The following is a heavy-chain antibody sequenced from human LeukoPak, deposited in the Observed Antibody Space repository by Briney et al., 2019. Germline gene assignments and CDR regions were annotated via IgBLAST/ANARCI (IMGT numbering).Heavy chain of an antibody. Sequence: GASVKVSCKASGYTFTSYYIHWVRQAPGQGLEWMGIFNPSGGSTNYAQKFQGRVTITADESTSTAYMELSSLRSEDTAVYYCARASSIAAAGSSFVYWFDPWGQGTLVTVSS. CDR1: GYTFTSYY. CDR2: FNPSGGST. D-gene: IGHD6-13*01. J-gene: IGHJ5*02. V-gene: IGHV1-46*01. CDR3: ARASSIAAAGSSFVYWFDP.